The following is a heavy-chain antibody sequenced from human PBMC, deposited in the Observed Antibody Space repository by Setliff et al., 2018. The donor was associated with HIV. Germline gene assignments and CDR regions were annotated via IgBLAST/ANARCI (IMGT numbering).Heavy chain of an antibody. CDR3: ARGALTQYFDF. CDR2: ISGYTGNT. J-gene: IGHJ4*02. CDR1: GYMFTSFA. D-gene: IGHD3-9*01. Sequence: ASVKVSCKASGYMFTSFAMHWVRQAPGQGLEWMGRISGYTGNTNFAPKFQDRVIMTMDTSTGTAYMELPSLASDDTAVYYCARGALTQYFDFWGQGTLVTVSS. V-gene: IGHV1-18*01.